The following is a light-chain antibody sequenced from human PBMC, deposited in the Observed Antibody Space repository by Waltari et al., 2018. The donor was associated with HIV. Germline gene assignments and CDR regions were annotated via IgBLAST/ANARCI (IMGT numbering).Light chain of an antibody. CDR1: QSVSSSY. CDR3: QQYGXSAFT. V-gene: IGKV3-20*01. CDR2: GAS. J-gene: IGKJ3*01. Sequence: EIVLTQSPGTLSLSPGERATLSCRAXQSVSSSYLAWYQQKPGQAPRLLIDGASSRATXIPDRFSGSGSGADFTLSISRLEPEDFAVYYCQQYGXSAFTFGPGTKVDIK.